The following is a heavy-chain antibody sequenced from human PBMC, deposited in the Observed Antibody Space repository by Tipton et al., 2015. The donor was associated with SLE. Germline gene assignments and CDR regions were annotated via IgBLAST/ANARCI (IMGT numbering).Heavy chain of an antibody. CDR3: ARLVYASSWYSPDYFYGMDV. Sequence: TLSLTCAAYGGSFSGYYWSWIRQPPGKGLEWIGEINHSGSTNYNPSLKSQITISGDTSKKQFSLKLSSVTAADTAVYYCARLVYASSWYSPDYFYGMDVWGQGTTVTVSS. D-gene: IGHD6-13*01. CDR2: INHSGST. J-gene: IGHJ6*02. CDR1: GGSFSGYY. V-gene: IGHV4-34*01.